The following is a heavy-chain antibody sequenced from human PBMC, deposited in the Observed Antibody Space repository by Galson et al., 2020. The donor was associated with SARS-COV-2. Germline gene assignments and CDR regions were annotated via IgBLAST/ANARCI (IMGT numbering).Heavy chain of an antibody. CDR1: GGSISSYF. V-gene: IGHV4-59*08. D-gene: IGHD1-26*01. CDR2: IYYSGST. J-gene: IGHJ4*02. Sequence: ETSETLSLTCTVSGGSISSYFWSWIRQPPGKGLEWIGYIYYSGSTKYNPSLKSRVTMSVDTSKNQFSLKLSSVTAADTAVYYCAGHSGSYFYFDYWGQGTLVTVSA. CDR3: AGHSGSYFYFDY.